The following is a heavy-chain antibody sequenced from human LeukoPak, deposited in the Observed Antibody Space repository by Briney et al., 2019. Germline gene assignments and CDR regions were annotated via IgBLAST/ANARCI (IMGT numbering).Heavy chain of an antibody. CDR1: GFTFSSRDW. V-gene: IGHV3-7*01. CDR2: IKQDGSEK. J-gene: IGHJ3*02. CDR3: ASLRPEDAFDI. Sequence: GGSLRLSCVASGFTFSSRDWMTWVRQAPGKGLEWVANIKQDGSEKNYVDSVKGRFTISRDNAKNTLYLQMNSLRAEDTAVYYCASLRPEDAFDIWGQGTMVTVSS. D-gene: IGHD1-14*01.